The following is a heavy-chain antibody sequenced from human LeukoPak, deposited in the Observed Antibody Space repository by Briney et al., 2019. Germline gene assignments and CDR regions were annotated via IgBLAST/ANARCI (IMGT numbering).Heavy chain of an antibody. Sequence: WGSLRLSCAASGFTFSSYSMNWVRQAPGKGLEWVSYIRSSSSTIYYADSVKGRFTISRDNAKNSLYLQMNSLRAEDTAVYYCAELGITMIGGVWGKGTTVTISS. V-gene: IGHV3-48*01. CDR2: IRSSSSTI. D-gene: IGHD3-10*02. CDR1: GFTFSSYS. CDR3: AELGITMIGGV. J-gene: IGHJ6*04.